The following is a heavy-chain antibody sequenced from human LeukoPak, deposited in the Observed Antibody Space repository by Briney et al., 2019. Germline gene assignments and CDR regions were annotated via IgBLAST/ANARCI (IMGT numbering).Heavy chain of an antibody. CDR2: INPNKGDT. D-gene: IGHD2-15*01. CDR3: TRSSWDCSSRSCYSNMNFDY. J-gene: IGHJ4*02. V-gene: IGHV1-2*02. CDR1: GYTFAGYY. Sequence: GASVKVSCKASGYTFAGYYIHWVRRAPGQGLGWLGWINPNKGDTKSAQKFRDRVIMTTDTSLTTAYMEVINLSSDDTAVYYCTRSSWDCSSRSCYSNMNFDYWGQGTLVTISS.